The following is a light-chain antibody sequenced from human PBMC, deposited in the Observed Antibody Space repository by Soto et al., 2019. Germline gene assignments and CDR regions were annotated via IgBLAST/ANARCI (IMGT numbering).Light chain of an antibody. CDR1: QDISKD. Sequence: AIQMTQSPTSLSASVGDRVIITCRASQDISKDLGWYQQKPGKAPKFLIYSATSTQSGVPSTLSGSGFGTEFTLTISSLQPEDFATYYCLQDHDYPRTFGQGTKVEF. V-gene: IGKV1-6*01. CDR2: SAT. J-gene: IGKJ1*01. CDR3: LQDHDYPRT.